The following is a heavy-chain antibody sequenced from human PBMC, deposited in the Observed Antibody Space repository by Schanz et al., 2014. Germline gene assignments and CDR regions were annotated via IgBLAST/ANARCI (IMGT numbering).Heavy chain of an antibody. V-gene: IGHV3-33*03. J-gene: IGHJ4*02. CDR2: ISYDGSFK. Sequence: QVQLVESGGGVVQPGRSLRLSCAASGFNFGSHGMHWVRQAPGKGLEWVAVISYDGSFKNYADSVRGRITMSRDNAKNSLYLQMNSLRAEDTAVYYCARPPHDSSGYYPFDYWGQGTLVTVSS. D-gene: IGHD3-22*01. CDR3: ARPPHDSSGYYPFDY. CDR1: GFNFGSHG.